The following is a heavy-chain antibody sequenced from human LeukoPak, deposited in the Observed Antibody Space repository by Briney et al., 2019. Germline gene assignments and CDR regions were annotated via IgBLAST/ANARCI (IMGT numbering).Heavy chain of an antibody. CDR2: IYYSGST. CDR3: ATSYQLLSYGMDV. V-gene: IGHV4-31*03. Sequence: PSETLSLTCTVSGGSISSGGYYWSWTRQHPGKGLEWIGYIYYSGSTYYNPSLKSRVTISVDTSKNQFSLKLSSVTAADTAVYYCATSYQLLSYGMDVWGQGTTVTVSS. D-gene: IGHD2-2*01. CDR1: GGSISSGGYY. J-gene: IGHJ6*02.